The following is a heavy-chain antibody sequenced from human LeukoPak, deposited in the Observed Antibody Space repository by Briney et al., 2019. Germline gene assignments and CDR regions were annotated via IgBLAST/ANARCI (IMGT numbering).Heavy chain of an antibody. V-gene: IGHV1-8*01. CDR1: GYTFTSYD. Sequence: ASVKVSCKASGYTFTSYDINWVRQATGQGLEWMGWMNPNSGNTGYAQKFQGRVTMTRNTSISIAYMELSSLRSEDTAVYYCARGRMGLFGVVITNYYYYMDVWGKGTTVTVSS. D-gene: IGHD3-3*01. J-gene: IGHJ6*03. CDR2: MNPNSGNT. CDR3: ARGRMGLFGVVITNYYYYMDV.